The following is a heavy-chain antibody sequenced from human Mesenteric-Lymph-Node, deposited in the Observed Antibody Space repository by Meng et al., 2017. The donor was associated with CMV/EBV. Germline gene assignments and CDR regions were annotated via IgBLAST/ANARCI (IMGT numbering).Heavy chain of an antibody. Sequence: SGYTFTDYWIGWVRQVPGKRPEWLGIIYPGDSRARYIPSFRGQVTLSVDKSITTAYLQWSRLQASDTAIYYCARQMRHQETPDFDYWGQGTLVTVSS. J-gene: IGHJ4*02. CDR3: ARQMRHQETPDFDY. CDR2: IYPGDSRA. V-gene: IGHV5-51*01. CDR1: GYTFTDYW. D-gene: IGHD1-14*01.